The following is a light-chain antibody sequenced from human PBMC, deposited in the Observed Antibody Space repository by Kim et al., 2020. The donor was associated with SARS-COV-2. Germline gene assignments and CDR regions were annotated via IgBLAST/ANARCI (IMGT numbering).Light chain of an antibody. J-gene: IGKJ2*01. CDR1: QAIRND. V-gene: IGKV1-6*01. Sequence: AIQMTQSPSSLSASVGDRVTITCRASQAIRNDLGWYQQKPGKAPNLLIYAASSLQSGVPSRFSGSGSGTDFTLTITNLQPEDFATYYCLQDYSYPRTFGQGTKLEI. CDR2: AAS. CDR3: LQDYSYPRT.